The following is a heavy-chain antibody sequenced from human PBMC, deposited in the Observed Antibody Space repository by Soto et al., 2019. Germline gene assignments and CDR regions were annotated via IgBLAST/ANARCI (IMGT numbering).Heavy chain of an antibody. CDR1: GFTFSNYA. CDR3: ANTWRGVGTYYQVDY. Sequence: EVQLLESGGGLVQPGGSLRLSCAASGFTFSNYAMSWVRQAPGKGLEWVSGISGNGANTFYADSVKGRLTISRDNSKNTLYLQLNSLRADDTAVYYCANTWRGVGTYYQVDYWGQGTLVTVSS. D-gene: IGHD3-10*01. J-gene: IGHJ4*02. V-gene: IGHV3-23*01. CDR2: ISGNGANT.